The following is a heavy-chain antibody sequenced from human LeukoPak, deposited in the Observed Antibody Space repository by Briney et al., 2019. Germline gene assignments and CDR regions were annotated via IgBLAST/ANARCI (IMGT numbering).Heavy chain of an antibody. V-gene: IGHV3-49*04. J-gene: IGHJ4*02. Sequence: GGSLRLSCTASGFTFGDYAMSWVRQAPGKGLEWVGFIRSKAYGGTTECAASVKGRFTISRDDSKSIAYLQMNSLKTEDTAVSYCTRSWAYYYGSGSYSFDYWGQGTLVTVSS. D-gene: IGHD3-10*01. CDR3: TRSWAYYYGSGSYSFDY. CDR1: GFTFGDYA. CDR2: IRSKAYGGTT.